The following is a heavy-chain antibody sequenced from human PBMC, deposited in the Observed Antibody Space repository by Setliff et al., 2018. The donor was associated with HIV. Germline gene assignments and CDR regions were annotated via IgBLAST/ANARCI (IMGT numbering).Heavy chain of an antibody. Sequence: GGSLRLSCAASGFTFDDFGMTWVRQRPGKGLEWVSGINWNGAITDYADSVKGRFTVSRDDSKNTVSLQMNSLRAEDTAVYYCARDPPRSGWTLDYWGQGTPVTVSS. CDR2: INWNGAIT. V-gene: IGHV3-20*04. CDR3: ARDPPRSGWTLDY. D-gene: IGHD6-19*01. J-gene: IGHJ4*02. CDR1: GFTFDDFG.